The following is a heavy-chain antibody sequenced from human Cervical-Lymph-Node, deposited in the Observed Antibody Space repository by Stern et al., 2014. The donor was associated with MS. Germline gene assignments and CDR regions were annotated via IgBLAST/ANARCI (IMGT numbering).Heavy chain of an antibody. Sequence: QDQLVQSGAVVEKPGASVKVSCRASGYRFTSYGLSWVRQAPGQGLEWMGWISVHNGKTNHAQKFQGRVTMTTDISTGTAYMELRSLRSDDMAVYYCARTNPLRFGGFYGMDVWGQGTTVTVSS. CDR3: ARTNPLRFGGFYGMDV. CDR2: ISVHNGKT. D-gene: IGHD3-3*01. V-gene: IGHV1-18*03. J-gene: IGHJ6*02. CDR1: GYRFTSYG.